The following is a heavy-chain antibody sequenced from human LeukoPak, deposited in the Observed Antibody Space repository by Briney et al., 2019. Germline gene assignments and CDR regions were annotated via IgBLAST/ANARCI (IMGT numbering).Heavy chain of an antibody. CDR3: ANEDNYPLLWFGDGGNTAERTADY. Sequence: GSLRLSCAASGFTFSSYAMSWVRQAPGKGLEWASAISGSGGSTYYADSVKGRFTISRDNSKNTLYLQMNSLRAEDTAVYYYANEDNYPLLWFGDGGNTAERTADYWGQGTLVTVSS. V-gene: IGHV3-23*01. J-gene: IGHJ4*02. CDR2: ISGSGGST. D-gene: IGHD3-10*01. CDR1: GFTFSSYA.